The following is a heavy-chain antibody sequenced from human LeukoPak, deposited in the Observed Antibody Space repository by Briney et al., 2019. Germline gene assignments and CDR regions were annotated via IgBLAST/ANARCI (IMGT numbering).Heavy chain of an antibody. CDR2: ISYDGSNK. CDR1: GFTFSGYP. J-gene: IGHJ4*02. CDR3: ARSPPLYSGYDFYMVKANPDY. D-gene: IGHD5-12*01. Sequence: PGGSLRLSCAASGFTFSGYPIHWVRQAPGKGLEWVAVISYDGSNKYYADSVKGRFTISRDNSKNTLYLQMNSLRAEDTAVYYCARSPPLYSGYDFYMVKANPDYWGQGTLVTVSS. V-gene: IGHV3-30-3*01.